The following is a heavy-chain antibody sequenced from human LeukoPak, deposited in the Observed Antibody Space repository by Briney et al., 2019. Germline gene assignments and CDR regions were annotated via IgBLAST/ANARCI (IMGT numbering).Heavy chain of an antibody. V-gene: IGHV4-34*01. J-gene: IGHJ4*02. Sequence: SETLSLTCAVYGGSFSGYYWSWIRQSPGKGLEWIGEINHSGSPNYNPYLKSRVTISADTSKNQFSLRLTSVTAADTAIYYCARPLTGTSFDFWGQGTLVTVSS. CDR3: ARPLTGTSFDF. D-gene: IGHD7-27*01. CDR2: INHSGSP. CDR1: GGSFSGYY.